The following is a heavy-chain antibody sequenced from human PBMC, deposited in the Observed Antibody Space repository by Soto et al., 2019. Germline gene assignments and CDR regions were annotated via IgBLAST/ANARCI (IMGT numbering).Heavy chain of an antibody. CDR2: ISGSSTTI. CDR1: GFDFSNYI. CDR3: ARLGAY. J-gene: IGHJ4*02. V-gene: IGHV3-48*02. Sequence: EVQLVESGGGSVHPGGSLRLSCAASGFDFSNYIMNWVRQAPGKGLEWISYISGSSTTILYADSVKGRFTVSRDNAKNSLYLQMNSLRDEDTAVYYCARLGAYWGQGTLVTVSS.